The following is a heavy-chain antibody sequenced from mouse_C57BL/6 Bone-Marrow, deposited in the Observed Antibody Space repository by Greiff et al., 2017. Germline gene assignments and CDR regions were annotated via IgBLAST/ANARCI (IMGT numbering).Heavy chain of an antibody. J-gene: IGHJ2*01. CDR2: IHPNSGST. V-gene: IGHV1-64*01. CDR3: ARDVIMRHYFDY. CDR1: GYTFTSYW. D-gene: IGHD2-4*01. Sequence: QVQLQQSGAELVKPGASVKLSCKASGYTFTSYWMHWVKQRPGQGLEWIGMIHPNSGSTNYNEKFKSKATLTVDKSSSTAYMQLSSLTSEDSAVYYCARDVIMRHYFDYWGQGTTLTVSS.